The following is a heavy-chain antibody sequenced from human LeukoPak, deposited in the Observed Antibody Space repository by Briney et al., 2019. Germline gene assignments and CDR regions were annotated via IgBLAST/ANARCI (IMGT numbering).Heavy chain of an antibody. J-gene: IGHJ4*02. CDR2: TYYRSKWYQ. Sequence: SQTLSLTCAISGDSVSSNSAAWNWIRQSPSRGLEWLGRTYYRSKWYQDYAASVKSRISINPDTSKNQFSLHLKSVTPEDTAVYYCARGSWNQLDYWGQGTLVTVSS. V-gene: IGHV6-1*01. CDR3: ARGSWNQLDY. D-gene: IGHD1-1*01. CDR1: GDSVSSNSAA.